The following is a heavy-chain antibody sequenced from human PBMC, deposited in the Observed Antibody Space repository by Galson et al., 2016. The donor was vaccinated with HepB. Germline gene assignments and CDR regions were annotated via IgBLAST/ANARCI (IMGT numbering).Heavy chain of an antibody. J-gene: IGHJ4*02. CDR2: IFGRGNT. CDR1: GFTVSDNH. Sequence: SLRLSCAAAGFTVSDNHVTWIRQAPGKGLECVSVIFGRGNTYYADSVKGRFTISRDNSKNTGYLQMNSLRADDTAVYYCAKDSVSSGYFLGAFDYWGQGTLVTVSS. CDR3: AKDSVSSGYFLGAFDY. V-gene: IGHV3-53*01. D-gene: IGHD3-22*01.